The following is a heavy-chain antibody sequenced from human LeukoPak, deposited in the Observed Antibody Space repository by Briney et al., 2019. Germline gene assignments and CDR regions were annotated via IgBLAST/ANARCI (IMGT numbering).Heavy chain of an antibody. CDR2: INPNTGDT. D-gene: IGHD6-13*01. J-gene: IGHJ5*02. CDR3: ASVGSWYNNHNWFDP. V-gene: IGHV1-2*02. Sequence: ASVKVSCKASGFSFTGYDMHWVRQAPGQGLEWMGWINPNTGDTNYAQKFQGRVTMTRDTSINTAYLEVSRLKSEDTAVYYCASVGSWYNNHNWFDPWGQGTLVTVSS. CDR1: GFSFTGYD.